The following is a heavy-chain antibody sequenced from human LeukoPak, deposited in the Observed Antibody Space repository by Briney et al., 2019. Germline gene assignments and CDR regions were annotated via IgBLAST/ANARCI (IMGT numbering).Heavy chain of an antibody. CDR3: AKSYYYDSSGPSNY. D-gene: IGHD3-22*01. Sequence: GGSLRLSCAAPGFTFSSYAMRWVRQAPGKGLEWVSALSGSGGSTYYADSVKGRFTISRDNSKNTLYLQMNSLRAEDTAVYYCAKSYYYDSSGPSNYWGQGTLVTVSS. CDR2: LSGSGGST. J-gene: IGHJ4*02. V-gene: IGHV3-23*01. CDR1: GFTFSSYA.